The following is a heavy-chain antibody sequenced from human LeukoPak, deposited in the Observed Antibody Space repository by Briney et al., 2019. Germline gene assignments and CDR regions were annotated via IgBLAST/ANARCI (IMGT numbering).Heavy chain of an antibody. CDR3: VKIGRSYDFWTGYYEEEVDYMDV. CDR2: ISDSGAGT. Sequence: LSGGSLRLSCAASGFTFSSYGMNWVRQAPGKGLEWVSGISDSGAGTKHADSVKGRFTISRDNSKNTLYLQMNSLRAEDTAVYYCVKIGRSYDFWTGYYEEEVDYMDVWGTGTTVTVPS. CDR1: GFTFSSYG. V-gene: IGHV3-23*01. D-gene: IGHD3-3*01. J-gene: IGHJ6*03.